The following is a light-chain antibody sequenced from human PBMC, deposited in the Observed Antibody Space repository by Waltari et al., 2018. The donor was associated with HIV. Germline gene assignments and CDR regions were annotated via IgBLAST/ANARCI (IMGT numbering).Light chain of an antibody. CDR1: SPNIWHNF. CDR3: GTWDTSLDAGV. CDR2: DNN. V-gene: IGLV1-51*01. Sequence: SVLTQPPSVSAAPGQTLTIPCSGSSPNIWHNFVSCLQQLPGAAPRFLIYDNNQRPSGVPDRFSGSRSGTSATLGVSGLQPGDEADYYCGTWDTSLDAGVFGGGTKLTVL. J-gene: IGLJ3*02.